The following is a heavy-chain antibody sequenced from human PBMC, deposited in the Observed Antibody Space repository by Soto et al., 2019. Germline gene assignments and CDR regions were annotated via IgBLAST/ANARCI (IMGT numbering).Heavy chain of an antibody. Sequence: GGSLRLSCAASGFTVSSNYMSWVRQTPGKGLEWVSLIYSGGAIVYADSVMGRFTVSRDNSKNTLYLQMNSLRAEDTAVYYCAKGLIVGATDAFDIWGQGTMVTVSS. CDR2: IYSGGAI. CDR1: GFTVSSNY. CDR3: AKGLIVGATDAFDI. J-gene: IGHJ3*02. V-gene: IGHV3-66*01. D-gene: IGHD1-26*01.